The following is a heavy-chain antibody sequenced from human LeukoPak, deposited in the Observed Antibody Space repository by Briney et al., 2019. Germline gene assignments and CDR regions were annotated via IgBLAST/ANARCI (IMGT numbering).Heavy chain of an antibody. V-gene: IGHV3-11*01. J-gene: IGHJ4*02. CDR1: GFPFSDFY. D-gene: IGHD7-27*01. Sequence: PGGSLRLSCATSGFPFSDFYMSWIRQAPGKGLEWVSYISSSATTIYYADSVEGRFTISRDNAKNSLHLQMNNLRAEDTAMYYCTRDQWGKYYFDYWGQGTLVTVSS. CDR3: TRDQWGKYYFDY. CDR2: ISSSATTI.